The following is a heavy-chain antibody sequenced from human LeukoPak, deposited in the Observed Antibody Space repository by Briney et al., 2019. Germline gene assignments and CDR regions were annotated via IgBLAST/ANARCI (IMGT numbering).Heavy chain of an antibody. Sequence: SETLSLTCTVSGGSISSGEYYWSWIRQPPGKGLEWIGYIYYSGSTYYNPSLKSRVTISVDTPKNQFSLKLSSVTAADTAVYYCARVPPGLGILVGWGQGTLVTVSS. J-gene: IGHJ4*02. V-gene: IGHV4-30-4*08. D-gene: IGHD7-27*01. CDR3: ARVPPGLGILVG. CDR1: GGSISSGEYY. CDR2: IYYSGST.